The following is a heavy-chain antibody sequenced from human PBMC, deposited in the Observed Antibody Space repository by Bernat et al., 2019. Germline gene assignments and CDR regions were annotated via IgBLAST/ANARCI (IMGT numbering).Heavy chain of an antibody. CDR3: AKSLGYCSGGSCYDFPDTYYFDY. V-gene: IGHV3-23*01. CDR1: GFTFSSYA. CDR2: ISGSGGST. J-gene: IGHJ4*02. Sequence: EVQLLESGGGLVQPGGSLRLSCAASGFTFSSYAMSWVRQAPGKGLEWVSAISGSGGSTYYADSVKGRFTISRDNSKNTLYLQMNSLRVEDTAIYYCAKSLGYCSGGSCYDFPDTYYFDYWGQGTLVTVSS. D-gene: IGHD2-15*01.